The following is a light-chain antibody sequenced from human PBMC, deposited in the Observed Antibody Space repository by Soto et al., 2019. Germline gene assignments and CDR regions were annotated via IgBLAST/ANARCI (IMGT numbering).Light chain of an antibody. CDR2: DAS. V-gene: IGKV1-5*01. J-gene: IGKJ1*01. CDR1: QSISTW. CDR3: QQYDSYSRT. Sequence: DIQMTQSPSTLSASVGDRVTITYRASQSISTWLAWYQQKPGKAPKLLIYDASSLQGGVPSRFSGSGSGTEFTLTISSLQPDDFATYYCQQYDSYSRTFGQGTEVEIK.